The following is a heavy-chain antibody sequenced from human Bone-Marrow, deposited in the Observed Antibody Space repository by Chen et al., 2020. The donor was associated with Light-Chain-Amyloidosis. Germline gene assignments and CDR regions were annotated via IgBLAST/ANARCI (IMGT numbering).Heavy chain of an antibody. J-gene: IGHJ6*03. D-gene: IGHD1-7*01. Sequence: QVQLQESGPGLVKPSETLSLTCTVSGGSVSSSAFYWGWIRQPPGKGLEWIGHIYHSGSTYYNPSLKRRVSLSVDTTKNQFSLNRGSVTAADTAVYYCTRPSTGTTTGAYYYMDVWGKGTTVIVSS. V-gene: IGHV4-39*01. CDR1: GGSVSSSAFY. CDR2: IYHSGST. CDR3: TRPSTGTTTGAYYYMDV.